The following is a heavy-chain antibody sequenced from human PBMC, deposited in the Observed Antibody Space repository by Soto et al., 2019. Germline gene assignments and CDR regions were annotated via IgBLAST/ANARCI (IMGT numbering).Heavy chain of an antibody. CDR2: INHSGST. V-gene: IGHV4-34*01. CDR1: GGSFSNYY. CDR3: ERGFGTSVRGIIREYHGMDS. Sequence: SETLSLTCAVYGGSFSNYYWTWIRQPPGKGLEWIGEINHSGSTKYNPSLKSRVTISLDTSKNQFSLKLTSVTAADTAVYYCERGFGTSVRGIIREYHGMDSWAHGTSATVSS. J-gene: IGHJ6*02. D-gene: IGHD3-10*01.